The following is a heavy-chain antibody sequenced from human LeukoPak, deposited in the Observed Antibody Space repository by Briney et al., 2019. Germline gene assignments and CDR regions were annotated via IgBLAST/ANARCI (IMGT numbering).Heavy chain of an antibody. D-gene: IGHD4-17*01. CDR1: GGSISSSSYY. CDR3: AGTTVPPTGYYYYHMDV. CDR2: IYYSGST. Sequence: PSETLSLTCTVSGGSISSSSYYWGWIRPPPGKKLEWIGSIYYSGSTYYNPSLKSRVTISVDTSKNQFSLKLSSVTAADTAVDYCAGTTVPPTGYYYYHMDVWGKGTTVTVSS. J-gene: IGHJ6*03. V-gene: IGHV4-39*01.